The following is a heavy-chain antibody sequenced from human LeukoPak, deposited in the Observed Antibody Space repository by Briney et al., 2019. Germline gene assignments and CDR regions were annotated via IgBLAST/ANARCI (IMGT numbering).Heavy chain of an antibody. D-gene: IGHD3-3*01. J-gene: IGHJ4*02. CDR1: GYTFTCYY. CDR2: INPNSGGT. CDR3: AGPPLPYEGDYFDY. V-gene: IGHV1-2*02. Sequence: ASVKVSCKASGYTFTCYYMHWMPQAPGQGLEWMGWINPNSGGTNYAQKFQGRVTMTRDTSISTAYMELSRLRSDDTAVYYCAGPPLPYEGDYFDYWGQGTLVTVSS.